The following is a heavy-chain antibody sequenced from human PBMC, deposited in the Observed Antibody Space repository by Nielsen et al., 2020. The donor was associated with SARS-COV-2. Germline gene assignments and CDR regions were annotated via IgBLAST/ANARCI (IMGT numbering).Heavy chain of an antibody. Sequence: GESLKISCAASGFTFSSYAMHWVRQAPGKGLEWVAVISYDGSNKYYADSVKGRFTISRDNSKNTLYLQMNSLRAEDTAVYYCARDEYSSGWYHAFDIWGQGTMVTVSS. CDR2: ISYDGSNK. J-gene: IGHJ3*02. D-gene: IGHD6-19*01. CDR1: GFTFSSYA. CDR3: ARDEYSSGWYHAFDI. V-gene: IGHV3-30*04.